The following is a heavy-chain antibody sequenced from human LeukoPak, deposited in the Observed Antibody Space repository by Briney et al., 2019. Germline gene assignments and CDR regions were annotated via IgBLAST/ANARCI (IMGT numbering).Heavy chain of an antibody. CDR3: ARSSSSLRDSSGYRLSDAFDI. Sequence: GGSLRLSCAASGFTFSSYAMSWVRQAPGKGLEWVSVIYSGGSTYYADSVKGRFTISRDNSKNTLYLQMNSLRAEDTAVYYCARSSSSLRDSSGYRLSDAFDIWGQGTMVTVSS. V-gene: IGHV3-53*01. D-gene: IGHD3-22*01. J-gene: IGHJ3*02. CDR2: IYSGGST. CDR1: GFTFSSYA.